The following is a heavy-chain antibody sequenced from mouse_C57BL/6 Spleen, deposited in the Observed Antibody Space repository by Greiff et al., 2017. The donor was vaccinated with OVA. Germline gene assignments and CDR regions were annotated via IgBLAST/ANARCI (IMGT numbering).Heavy chain of an antibody. CDR2: INPNNGGT. CDR3: ARCPYYYGSSYDYYAMDY. V-gene: IGHV1-26*01. J-gene: IGHJ4*01. CDR1: GYTFTDYY. Sequence: EVQLQQSGPELVKPGASVKISCKASGYTFTDYYMNWVKQSHGKSLEWIGDINPNNGGTSYNQKFKGKATLTVDKSSSTAYMELRSLTSEDSAVYYCARCPYYYGSSYDYYAMDYWGQGTSVTVSS. D-gene: IGHD1-1*01.